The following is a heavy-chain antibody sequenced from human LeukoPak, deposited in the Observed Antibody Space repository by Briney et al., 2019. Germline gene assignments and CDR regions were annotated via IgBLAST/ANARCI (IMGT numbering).Heavy chain of an antibody. CDR1: GGTFSSYA. V-gene: IGHV1-69*04. Sequence: SVKVSCKASGGTFSSYAISWVRQAPGQGLEWMGRIIPNFGITNYAQKFQGRVTITADKSTSTAYMELSSLRSEDTAVYYCARGGQQLVRDYYYYGMDVWGQGTTVTVSS. CDR2: IIPNFGIT. D-gene: IGHD6-13*01. J-gene: IGHJ6*02. CDR3: ARGGQQLVRDYYYYGMDV.